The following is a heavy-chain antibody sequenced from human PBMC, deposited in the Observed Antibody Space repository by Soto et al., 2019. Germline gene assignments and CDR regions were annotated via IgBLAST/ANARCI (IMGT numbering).Heavy chain of an antibody. CDR1: GFTFGDYA. CDR3: TREGSYGGFFDY. V-gene: IGHV3-49*04. Sequence: LRLSCTASGFTFGDYAMSWVRQAPGKGLEWVGFIRSKAYGGTTEYAASVKGRFTISRDDSKSIAYLQMNSLKTEDTAVYYCTREGSYGGFFDYWGQGTLVTAPQ. CDR2: IRSKAYGGTT. J-gene: IGHJ4*02. D-gene: IGHD4-17*01.